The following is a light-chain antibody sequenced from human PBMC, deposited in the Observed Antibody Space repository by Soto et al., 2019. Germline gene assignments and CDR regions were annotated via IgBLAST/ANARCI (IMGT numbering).Light chain of an antibody. Sequence: EIVMTQSPATLSLSPGERATLSCRASQSVGKYLVWYQQKPGQAPRLLIYDASNRATGIPARFSGSGSGTDFTLTISSLEPEDVAVYYCQQRGNRPPLTFGGGTKVDIK. CDR1: QSVGKY. CDR2: DAS. V-gene: IGKV3-11*01. J-gene: IGKJ4*01. CDR3: QQRGNRPPLT.